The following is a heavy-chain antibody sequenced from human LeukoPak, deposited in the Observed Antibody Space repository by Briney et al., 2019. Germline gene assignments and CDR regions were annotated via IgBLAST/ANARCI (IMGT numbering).Heavy chain of an antibody. D-gene: IGHD5/OR15-5a*01. J-gene: IGHJ6*03. V-gene: IGHV1-69*05. CDR1: GGTFSSYA. CDR3: ARAAVLYDGYMDV. CDR2: IIPIFGTA. Sequence: GSSVKVSCEASGGTFSSYAISWVRQAPGQGLEWMGRIIPIFGTANYAQKFQGRVTITTDESTSTAYMELSSLRSEDTAVYYCARAAVLYDGYMDVWGKGTTVTVSS.